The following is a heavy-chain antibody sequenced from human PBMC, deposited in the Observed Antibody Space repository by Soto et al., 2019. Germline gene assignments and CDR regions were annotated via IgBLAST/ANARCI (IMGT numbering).Heavy chain of an antibody. V-gene: IGHV3-48*02. Sequence: GGSLRLSCAASGFTFSSYSMNWVRQAPGKGLEWVSYISSSSSTIYYADSVKGRFTISRDNAKNSLYLQMNSLRDEDTAVYYCARAGYSSSWYSHFDYWGQGTLVTVSS. CDR3: ARAGYSSSWYSHFDY. J-gene: IGHJ4*02. D-gene: IGHD6-13*01. CDR1: GFTFSSYS. CDR2: ISSSSSTI.